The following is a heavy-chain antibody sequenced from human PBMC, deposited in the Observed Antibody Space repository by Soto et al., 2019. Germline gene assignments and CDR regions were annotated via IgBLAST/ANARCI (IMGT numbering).Heavy chain of an antibody. Sequence: EVQLLESGGGLVQPGGSLRLYCAASGFTFSSYAMTWVRQAPGKGLEWVSAISGSGAGTYYADSVKGRFTISRDNSKNTLYLQMNSLRAEDTAVYYCARGEGLRFLDGGSDFWGQGTLVTVSS. V-gene: IGHV3-23*01. CDR2: ISGSGAGT. D-gene: IGHD3-3*01. J-gene: IGHJ4*02. CDR1: GFTFSSYA. CDR3: ARGEGLRFLDGGSDF.